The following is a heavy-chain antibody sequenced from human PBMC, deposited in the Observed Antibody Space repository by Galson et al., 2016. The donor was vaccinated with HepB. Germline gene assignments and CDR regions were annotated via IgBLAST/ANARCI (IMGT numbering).Heavy chain of an antibody. Sequence: SLRLSCAASGLRVGDSYMGWVRQAPGRGLERVASIKEDGSETLYVDAVRGRIIITRNNAKNSVFLHMSSLRVDDTAVYYCGRDGFWSGYKAQFYYNGMDVWGQGTTVIVSS. CDR2: IKEDGSET. D-gene: IGHD3-3*01. J-gene: IGHJ6*02. CDR3: GRDGFWSGYKAQFYYNGMDV. V-gene: IGHV3-7*01. CDR1: GLRVGDSY.